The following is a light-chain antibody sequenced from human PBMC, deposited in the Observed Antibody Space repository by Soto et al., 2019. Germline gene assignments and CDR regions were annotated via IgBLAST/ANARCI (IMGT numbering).Light chain of an antibody. Sequence: QTVVTQEPSFSVSPGGTVTLTCGLSSGSVSTTSYPSWYQQTPGQAPRTLIYSTNIRSSGVPDRFSGSILGNKAALTITGAQADDESDYYCVLYMGRGIWVFGGGTKLTV. J-gene: IGLJ3*02. CDR3: VLYMGRGIWV. CDR1: SGSVSTTSY. V-gene: IGLV8-61*01. CDR2: STN.